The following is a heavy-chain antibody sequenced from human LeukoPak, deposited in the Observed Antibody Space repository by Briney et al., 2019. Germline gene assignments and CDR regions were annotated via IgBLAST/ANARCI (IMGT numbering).Heavy chain of an antibody. V-gene: IGHV3-23*01. Sequence: GGSLRLSCAASELIFSSYAVTWVRQAPGRGLAWVSSISGSGAATSYADSVRGRFTISRDNSKNVVYLQMSSLRAEDTAVYYCAKDPSGDYIGAFDMWGQGTMVTVSS. CDR2: ISGSGAAT. CDR3: AKDPSGDYIGAFDM. J-gene: IGHJ3*02. CDR1: ELIFSSYA. D-gene: IGHD4-17*01.